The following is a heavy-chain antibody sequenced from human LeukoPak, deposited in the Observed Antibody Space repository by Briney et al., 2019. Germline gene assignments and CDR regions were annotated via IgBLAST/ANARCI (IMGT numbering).Heavy chain of an antibody. V-gene: IGHV4-59*11. D-gene: IGHD7-27*01. CDR2: IYYSGST. CDR1: GGSISSHY. J-gene: IGHJ4*02. Sequence: PSEPLSLTCTVSGGSISSHYWSWIRQPPGKGLEWIGYIYYSGSTNYNPSLKSRVTISVDTSKNQFSRKLSSVTAADTAVYYCARAGRLGIEVDYWGQGTLVTVSS. CDR3: ARAGRLGIEVDY.